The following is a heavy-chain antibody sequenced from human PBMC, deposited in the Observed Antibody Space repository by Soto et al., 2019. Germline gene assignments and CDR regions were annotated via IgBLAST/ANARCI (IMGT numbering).Heavy chain of an antibody. V-gene: IGHV3-48*02. J-gene: IGHJ4*02. Sequence: PGGSLRLSCAASGFTFSSYSLNWVRQAPGKGLEWVSYISSSGDTIYYADSVKGRFTISRDNGKSSLYLQMNSLRDEDTAVYYCAKDQYGDYAIDYWGQGTLVTVSS. CDR2: ISSSGDTI. CDR3: AKDQYGDYAIDY. D-gene: IGHD4-17*01. CDR1: GFTFSSYS.